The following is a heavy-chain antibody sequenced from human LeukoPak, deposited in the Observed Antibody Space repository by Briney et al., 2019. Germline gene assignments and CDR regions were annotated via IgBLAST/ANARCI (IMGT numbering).Heavy chain of an antibody. CDR2: IYTSGST. D-gene: IGHD4-17*01. V-gene: IGHV4-61*02. J-gene: IGHJ4*02. CDR1: GGSISSSSYY. CDR3: ANSIDFDYGDYYFDY. Sequence: SETLSLTCIVSGGSISSSSYYWGWIRQPAGKGLEWIGRIYTSGSTNYNPSLKSRVTISLDTSKNQFSLKLSSVTAADTAVYYCANSIDFDYGDYYFDYWGQGALVTISS.